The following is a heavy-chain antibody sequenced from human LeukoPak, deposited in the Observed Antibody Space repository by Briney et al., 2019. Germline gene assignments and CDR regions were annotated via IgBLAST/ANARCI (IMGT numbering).Heavy chain of an antibody. J-gene: IGHJ5*02. V-gene: IGHV7-4-1*02. CDR1: GYTFTSYA. CDR2: INTNTGNS. D-gene: IGHD3-22*01. CDR3: ATYDSSPVQNP. Sequence: GASVKVSCKASGYTFTSYAMNWVRQAPGQGLEWMGWINTNTGNSIYAQGFTGRFVFSLDTSVSTSYLQISSLKAEDTAVYYCATYDSSPVQNPWGQGTLVTVSS.